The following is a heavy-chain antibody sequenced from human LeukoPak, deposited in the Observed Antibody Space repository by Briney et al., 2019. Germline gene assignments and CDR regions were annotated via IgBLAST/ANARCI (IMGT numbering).Heavy chain of an antibody. Sequence: GGSLRLSCSASGFTFSFYAMHWVRQAPGKGLEYVSAISSNGGSTYYADSVKGRFTISRDNSKNTLYLQISSLRAEDTAVYYCVITSATGPIDYWGQGTLVTVSS. J-gene: IGHJ4*02. CDR2: ISSNGGST. CDR1: GFTFSFYA. CDR3: VITSATGPIDY. V-gene: IGHV3-64D*09.